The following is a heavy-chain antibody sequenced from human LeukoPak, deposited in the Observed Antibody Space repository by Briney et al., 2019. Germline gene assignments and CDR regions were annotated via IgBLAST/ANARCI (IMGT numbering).Heavy chain of an antibody. V-gene: IGHV3-23*01. D-gene: IGHD2-2*01. CDR3: AKDRERYCSSPSSFFTWSAP. J-gene: IGHJ5*02. CDR1: GFTFSSYA. CDR2: ISGSGGST. Sequence: GGSLRLSCAASGFTFSSYAMSWVRQAPGKGLEWVSAISGSGGSTYYADSVKGRFTISRDNSKNTLYLQMNSLRAEDTAVYYCAKDRERYCSSPSSFFTWSAPGGKEPLV.